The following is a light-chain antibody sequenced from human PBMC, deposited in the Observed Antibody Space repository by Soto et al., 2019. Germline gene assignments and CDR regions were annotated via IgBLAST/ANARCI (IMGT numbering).Light chain of an antibody. Sequence: DMVMTQSPLSLPVTPGEPASISCRSSQSLLHSNGYNYLDWYLQKPGQSPQLLIFLGSNRASGVPDRFSGSGSGTDFTLIISRVEAEDVGVYYCMQALQASYTFGLGTKLEIK. V-gene: IGKV2-28*01. CDR3: MQALQASYT. CDR1: QSLLHSNGYNY. CDR2: LGS. J-gene: IGKJ2*01.